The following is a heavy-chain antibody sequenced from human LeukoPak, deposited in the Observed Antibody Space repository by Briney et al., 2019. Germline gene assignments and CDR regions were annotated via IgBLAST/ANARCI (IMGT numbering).Heavy chain of an antibody. CDR1: GFIFSNYE. Sequence: GGSLRLSCAASGFIFSNYEMNWVRQAPGKGLERVSYINRGGGIAYYVDSVRGRFTISRDNTKNALYLQMDSLRAEDTAVYYCAALWFDPWGQGTLVTVS. CDR2: INRGGGIA. V-gene: IGHV3-48*03. CDR3: AALWFDP. J-gene: IGHJ5*02.